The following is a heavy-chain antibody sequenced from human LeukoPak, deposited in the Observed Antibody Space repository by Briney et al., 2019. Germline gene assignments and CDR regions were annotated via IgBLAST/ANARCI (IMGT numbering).Heavy chain of an antibody. V-gene: IGHV3-30-3*01. CDR2: ISYDGSNK. D-gene: IGHD3-10*01. CDR1: GFTFSTYA. CDR3: ARNFRRGDFDY. J-gene: IGHJ4*02. Sequence: GGSLRLSCAASGFTFSTYAIHWVRQAPGKGLEWVAVISYDGSNKYYADSVKGRFTISRDNSKNTLYLQMNSLRTEDTAVYYCARNFRRGDFDYWGQGTLVTASS.